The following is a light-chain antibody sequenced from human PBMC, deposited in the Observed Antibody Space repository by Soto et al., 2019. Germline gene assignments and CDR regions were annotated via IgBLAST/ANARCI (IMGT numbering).Light chain of an antibody. Sequence: DIQMTQSPSSLSAPVGDRVTITCRASQGIRNDVGWYQQKPGKAPKRLISDASSLQSGVPSRFSGTGSGTEFTLTISSLQPEDFATYYCLQHNTYPLTFGQGTRLEIK. J-gene: IGKJ5*01. CDR2: DAS. CDR3: LQHNTYPLT. CDR1: QGIRND. V-gene: IGKV1-17*01.